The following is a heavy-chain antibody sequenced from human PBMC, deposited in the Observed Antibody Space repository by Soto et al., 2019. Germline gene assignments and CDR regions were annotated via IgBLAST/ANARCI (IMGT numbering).Heavy chain of an antibody. CDR2: IIPILGIA. CDR3: ARTQLLDSATKYYFDY. J-gene: IGHJ4*02. CDR1: GGTFSSYT. Sequence: QVQLVQSGAAVKKPGSSVKVSCKASGGTFSSYTISWVLQAPGQGLEWMGRIIPILGIANYAQKFQGIVTITADKSTSTAYMELSSLRSEDTAVYYCARTQLLDSATKYYFDYWGQGTLVTGSS. V-gene: IGHV1-69*02. D-gene: IGHD5-18*01.